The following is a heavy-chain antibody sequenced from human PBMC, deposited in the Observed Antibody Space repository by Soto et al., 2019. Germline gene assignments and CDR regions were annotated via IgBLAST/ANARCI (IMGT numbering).Heavy chain of an antibody. CDR2: TYYSGST. V-gene: IGHV4-39*01. CDR3: ARQMVAAAGTLSDFDY. D-gene: IGHD6-13*01. J-gene: IGHJ4*02. Sequence: SETLSLTCTVSGGSISSSSYYWGWIRQPPGKGLEWIGSTYYSGSTYYNPSLKSRVTISVDTSKNQFSLKLSSVTAADTAVCYCARQMVAAAGTLSDFDYWGQGTLVTVSS. CDR1: GGSISSSSYY.